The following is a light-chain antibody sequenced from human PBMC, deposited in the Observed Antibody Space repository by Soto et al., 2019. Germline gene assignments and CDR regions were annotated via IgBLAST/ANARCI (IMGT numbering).Light chain of an antibody. CDR3: QQYHNLPPVT. Sequence: DIQMTQSPSSLSASVGARVSITCQASQDIRNYLSWFQQKPGRAPKLLIYGASNLETGVPSRFRGSGDVTAFTITIISLQTEDISTYYRQQYHNLPPVTFGAGTKVDIK. CDR2: GAS. J-gene: IGKJ3*01. CDR1: QDIRNY. V-gene: IGKV1-33*01.